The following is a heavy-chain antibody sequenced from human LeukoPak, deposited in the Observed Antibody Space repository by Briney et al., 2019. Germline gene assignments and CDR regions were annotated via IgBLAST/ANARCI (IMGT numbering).Heavy chain of an antibody. CDR2: IRSKANSYAT. Sequence: GGSLKLSCAASGFTFSGPAMHWVRQASGKGLEWVGRIRSKANSYATAYAASVKGRFTISRDDSKNTAYLQMNSLKTEDTAVYYSLVVVAATPYWGQGTLVTVSS. V-gene: IGHV3-73*01. CDR1: GFTFSGPA. CDR3: LVVVAATPY. J-gene: IGHJ4*02. D-gene: IGHD2-15*01.